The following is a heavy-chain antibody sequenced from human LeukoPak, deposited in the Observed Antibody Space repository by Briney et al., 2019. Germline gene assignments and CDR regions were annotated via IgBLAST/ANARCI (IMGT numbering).Heavy chain of an antibody. Sequence: QAGGSPRLSCAASGFTFSSYAMSWVRQAPGKGLEWVSTFSGTSSTSYADAVKGRVTISRDNSKNTLYLQMNSLRAEDTAVYYCASVTMVRGPHFDYWGQGTLVTVSS. CDR3: ASVTMVRGPHFDY. V-gene: IGHV3-23*01. CDR2: FSGTSST. D-gene: IGHD3-10*01. CDR1: GFTFSSYA. J-gene: IGHJ4*02.